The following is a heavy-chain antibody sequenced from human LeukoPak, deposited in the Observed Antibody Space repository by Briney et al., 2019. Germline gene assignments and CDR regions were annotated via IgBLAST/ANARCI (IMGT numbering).Heavy chain of an antibody. CDR2: IYYSGST. J-gene: IGHJ4*02. V-gene: IGHV4-59*01. CDR3: ARLYDSSGYSTDY. Sequence: PSETLSLTCTVSGGSISSYYWSWIRQPPGKGPEWIGYIYYSGSTNYNPSLKSRVTISVDTSKNQFSLKLSSVTAADTAVYYCARLYDSSGYSTDYWGQGTLVTVSS. CDR1: GGSISSYY. D-gene: IGHD3-22*01.